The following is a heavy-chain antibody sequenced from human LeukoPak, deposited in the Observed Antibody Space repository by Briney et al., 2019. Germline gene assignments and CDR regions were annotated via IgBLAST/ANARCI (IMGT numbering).Heavy chain of an antibody. D-gene: IGHD6-19*01. CDR2: ISSDGTST. CDR3: ARKGAVAGTVDY. V-gene: IGHV3-74*01. J-gene: IGHJ4*02. CDR1: GFTFSSYW. Sequence: GGSLRLSCAASGFTFSSYWMHWVRQAPGKGLVWVSRISSDGTSTTYADSVEGRFTISRDNAKKKLYLQMNSLRAEDTAVYYCARKGAVAGTVDYWGQGTLVTVSS.